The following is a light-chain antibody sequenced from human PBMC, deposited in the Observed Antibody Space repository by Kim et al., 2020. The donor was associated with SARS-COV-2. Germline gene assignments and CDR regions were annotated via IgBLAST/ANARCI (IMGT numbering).Light chain of an antibody. Sequence: GDRVTITCRASQAIGRWLAWYQQRPGKAPKLLIYSASSLQGGVPIRFSGSGSGTEYTLTISSLQPEDFATYSCQQTHSFPLTFGGGTKV. CDR1: QAIGRW. J-gene: IGKJ4*01. CDR3: QQTHSFPLT. V-gene: IGKV1D-12*01. CDR2: SAS.